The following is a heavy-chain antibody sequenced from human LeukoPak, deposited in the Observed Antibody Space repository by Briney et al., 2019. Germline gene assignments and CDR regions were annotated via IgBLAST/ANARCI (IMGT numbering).Heavy chain of an antibody. CDR2: INHSGST. Sequence: SETLSLTCAVYGGSLSGYYWSWIRQPPGKGLEWIGEINHSGSTNYNPSLKSRVTISVDTSKNQFSLKLSSVTAADTAVYYCAVMVRGASHWFDPWGQGTPVTVSS. CDR1: GGSLSGYY. V-gene: IGHV4-34*01. CDR3: AVMVRGASHWFDP. D-gene: IGHD3-10*01. J-gene: IGHJ5*02.